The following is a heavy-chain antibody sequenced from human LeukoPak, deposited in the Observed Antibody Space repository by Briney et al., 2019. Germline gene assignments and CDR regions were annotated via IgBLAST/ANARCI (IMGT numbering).Heavy chain of an antibody. J-gene: IGHJ6*02. Sequence: ASVKVSCKASGYSFTSYKMNWVRQAPGQGLEWMGRINSNTGNPTYAQGFTGRFVFSLDTSVSTAYLQISSLKAEDTAVYYCAREGLRYPGYSYGMDVWGQGTTVTVSS. D-gene: IGHD1-14*01. CDR3: AREGLRYPGYSYGMDV. CDR1: GYSFTSYK. V-gene: IGHV7-4-1*02. CDR2: INSNTGNP.